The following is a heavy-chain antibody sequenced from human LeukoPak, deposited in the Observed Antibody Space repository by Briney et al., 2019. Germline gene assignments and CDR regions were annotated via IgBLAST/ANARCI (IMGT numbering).Heavy chain of an antibody. Sequence: GGSLRLSCAASGFTFSSYWMSWVRQAPGKGLEWVANIKQDGSEKYYVDSVKGRFTVSRDNAKNSLYLQMNSLRAEDTAVYYCAKGGRWLQSEVDYWGQGTLVTVSS. CDR1: GFTFSSYW. J-gene: IGHJ4*02. V-gene: IGHV3-7*01. CDR3: AKGGRWLQSEVDY. CDR2: IKQDGSEK. D-gene: IGHD5-24*01.